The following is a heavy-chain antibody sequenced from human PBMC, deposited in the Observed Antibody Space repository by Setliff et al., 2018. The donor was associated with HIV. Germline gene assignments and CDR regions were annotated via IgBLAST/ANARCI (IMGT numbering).Heavy chain of an antibody. D-gene: IGHD2-2*01. Sequence: ASVKVSCKASGYTFSEYATHWVRQAPGQRLEWMGRIDTDNGYRRYSPKLQGRVTITKDTSANTAYMELRGLKSEDTAVYYCARWCAAAGCYPAIYHFDSWGQGTLVTVSS. CDR2: IDTDNGYR. CDR1: GYTFSEYA. V-gene: IGHV1-3*04. J-gene: IGHJ4*02. CDR3: ARWCAAAGCYPAIYHFDS.